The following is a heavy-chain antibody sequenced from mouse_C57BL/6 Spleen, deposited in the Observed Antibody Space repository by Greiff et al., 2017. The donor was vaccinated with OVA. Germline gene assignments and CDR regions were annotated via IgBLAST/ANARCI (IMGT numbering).Heavy chain of an antibody. Sequence: QVQLQQSGAELVRPGTSVKVSCKASGYAFTNYLIERGPHRPLQFRDWIPPPHPLIGGTNYNEKFKGKATLTADKSSSTAYMQLSSLTSEDSAVYFCARWMDDYDRGDWYFDVWGTGTTVTVSS. CDR2: PHPLIGGT. D-gene: IGHD2-4*01. CDR3: ARWMDDYDRGDWYFDV. V-gene: IGHV1-54*01. CDR1: GYAFTNYL. J-gene: IGHJ1*03.